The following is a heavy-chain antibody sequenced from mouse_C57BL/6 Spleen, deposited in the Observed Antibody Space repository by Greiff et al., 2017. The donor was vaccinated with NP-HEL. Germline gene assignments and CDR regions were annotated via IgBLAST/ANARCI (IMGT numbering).Heavy chain of an antibody. CDR2: ISDGGSYT. CDR3: ARDQGYFVY. Sequence: EVHLVESGGGLVKPGGSLKLSCAASGFTFSSYAMSWVRQTPEKRLEWVATISDGGSYTYYPDNVKGRFTISRDNAKNNLYLQMSHLKSEDTAMYYCARDQGYFVYWGQGTTLTVSS. CDR1: GFTFSSYA. D-gene: IGHD3-2*02. J-gene: IGHJ2*01. V-gene: IGHV5-4*01.